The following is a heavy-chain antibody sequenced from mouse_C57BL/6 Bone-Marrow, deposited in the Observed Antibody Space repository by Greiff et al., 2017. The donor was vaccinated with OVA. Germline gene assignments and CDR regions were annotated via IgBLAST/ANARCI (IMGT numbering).Heavy chain of an antibody. V-gene: IGHV1-82*01. CDR3: AISQLTGTRDY. D-gene: IGHD4-1*01. CDR1: GYAFSSSW. Sequence: VQLQQSGPELVKPGASVKISCKASGYAFSSSWMNWVQQRPGKGLEWIGRIYPGDGDTTYNGKFKGKAPLTACHSSSTAYIQHSSLTSEDSAVYFCAISQLTGTRDYWGQGTTLTVSS. J-gene: IGHJ2*01. CDR2: IYPGDGDT.